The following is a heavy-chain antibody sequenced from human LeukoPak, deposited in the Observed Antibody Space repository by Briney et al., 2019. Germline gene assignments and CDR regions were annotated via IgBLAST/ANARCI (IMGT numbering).Heavy chain of an antibody. CDR2: INPNSGGT. V-gene: IGHV1-2*02. CDR1: GYTFTGYY. D-gene: IGHD2-21*02. CDR3: ARDNREVRGGDCFDV. Sequence: ASVKVSCKASGYTFTGYYMHWVRQAPGQGLEWMGWINPNSGGTNYAQKFQGRVTMTRDTSITTAYMELSRLKSDDTAVYYCARDNREVRGGDCFDVWGKGTTVTVSS. J-gene: IGHJ6*03.